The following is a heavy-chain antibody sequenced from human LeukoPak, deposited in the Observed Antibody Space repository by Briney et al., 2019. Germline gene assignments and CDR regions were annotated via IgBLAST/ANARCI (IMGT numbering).Heavy chain of an antibody. CDR2: IKQDGSEK. J-gene: IGHJ4*02. V-gene: IGHV3-7*01. CDR1: GFMFSTYW. CDR3: AREMATIPYYFDY. Sequence: PGGSLRLSCAASGFMFSTYWMSWVRQAPGKGLEWVANIKQDGSEKYYVDSVKGRFTISRDNAKNSLCLQMNSLRAEDTAVYYCAREMATIPYYFDYWGQGTLVTVSS. D-gene: IGHD5-24*01.